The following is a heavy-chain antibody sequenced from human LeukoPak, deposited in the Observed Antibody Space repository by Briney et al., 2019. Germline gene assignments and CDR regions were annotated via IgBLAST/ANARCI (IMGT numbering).Heavy chain of an antibody. Sequence: GGSLRLSCAASGFTFSSHWMHWVRQAPGKGLVWVSRIYSDGSRISYADSVKGRFTISRDNAKNTLFLQMNSLRAEDTAVYYCASDLDPSPFDRWGQGTLVAVSS. CDR1: GFTFSSHW. J-gene: IGHJ4*02. CDR3: ASDLDPSPFDR. V-gene: IGHV3-74*01. CDR2: IYSDGSRI.